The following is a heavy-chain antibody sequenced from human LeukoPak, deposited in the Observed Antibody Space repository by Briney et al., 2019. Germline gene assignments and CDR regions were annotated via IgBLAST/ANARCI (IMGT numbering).Heavy chain of an antibody. CDR1: EFSFSDYS. J-gene: IGHJ6*03. CDR2: ISSSGTYI. D-gene: IGHD3-10*01. V-gene: IGHV3-21*01. Sequence: GGSLRLSCAASEFSFSDYSMNWVRQAPGKGLEWVSSISSSGTYIYYADSVKGRFTISRDDAKNSLSLQMNSLRAEDTAVYYCARSGIKMVRGVIIKSPYHMDVWGKGTTVTVSS. CDR3: ARSGIKMVRGVIIKSPYHMDV.